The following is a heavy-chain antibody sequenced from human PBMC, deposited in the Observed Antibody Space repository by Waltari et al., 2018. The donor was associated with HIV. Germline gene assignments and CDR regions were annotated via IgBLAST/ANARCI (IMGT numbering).Heavy chain of an antibody. CDR1: GYSISSGYY. D-gene: IGHD1-26*01. CDR2: IYHSGST. V-gene: IGHV4-38-2*02. J-gene: IGHJ4*02. Sequence: QVQLQESGPGLVKPSETLSLTCAVSGYSISSGYYWGWIRQPPGKGLEWIGSIYHSGSTYYNPPLKSRVTISVDTSKNQFSLKLSSVTAADTAVYYCAREGRSGSYSTFDYWGQGTLVTVSS. CDR3: AREGRSGSYSTFDY.